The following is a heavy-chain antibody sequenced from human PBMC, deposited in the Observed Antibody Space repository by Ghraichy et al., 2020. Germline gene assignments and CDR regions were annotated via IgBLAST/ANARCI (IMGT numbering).Heavy chain of an antibody. CDR2: ISSSSETI. J-gene: IGHJ5*02. V-gene: IGHV3-48*01. CDR1: DFIFSTYN. D-gene: IGHD3-10*01. CDR3: ARGYGSGRNWFDP. Sequence: ESLNISCAASDFIFSTYNMNWVRQAPGRGLEWVSYISSSSETIHYADSVKGRFTVSRDNAKSSLYLQMNSLRVEDTAVYYCARGYGSGRNWFDPWGQGTLVTVSS.